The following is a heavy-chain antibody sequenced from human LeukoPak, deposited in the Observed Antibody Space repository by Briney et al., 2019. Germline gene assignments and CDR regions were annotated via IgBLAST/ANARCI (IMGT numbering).Heavy chain of an antibody. D-gene: IGHD6-19*01. CDR2: MNPNSGNT. J-gene: IGHJ5*02. CDR3: ARTVAVAGTGGFDP. CDR1: GYTFTSYD. V-gene: IGHV1-8*03. Sequence: GASVRVSCKASGYTFTSYDINWVRQATGQGLEWMGWMNPNSGNTGYAQKFQGRVTITSNTSISTAYMELSSLRSEDTAVYYCARTVAVAGTGGFDPWGQGTLVTVSS.